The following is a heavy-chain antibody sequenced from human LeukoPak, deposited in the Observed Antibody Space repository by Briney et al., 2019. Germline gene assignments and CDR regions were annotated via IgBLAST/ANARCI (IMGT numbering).Heavy chain of an antibody. J-gene: IGHJ4*02. V-gene: IGHV4-34*01. CDR1: GGSFSGYY. CDR2: INHSGST. D-gene: IGHD2-21*01. Sequence: SETLSLTCAVYGGSFSGYYWGWIRQPPGKGLEWIGEINHSGSTNYNPSLKSRVTISVDTSKNQFSLKLSSVAAADTAVYYCARGFLRAADSYDFDYWGQGTLVTVSS. CDR3: ARGFLRAADSYDFDY.